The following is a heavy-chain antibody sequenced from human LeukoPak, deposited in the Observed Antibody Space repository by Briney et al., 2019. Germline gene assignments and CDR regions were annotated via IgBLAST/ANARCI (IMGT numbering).Heavy chain of an antibody. CDR1: GFTFSSYG. J-gene: IGHJ4*02. D-gene: IGHD2-15*01. CDR3: ARFVVVVAATDY. V-gene: IGHV3-30*02. CDR2: IRYDGCNK. Sequence: PGGSLRLSCAASGFTFSSYGMHWVRQAPGKGLEWVAFIRYDGCNKYYADSVKGRFTISRDNSKNTLYLQMNSLRAEDTAVYYCARFVVVVAATDYWGQGTLVTVSS.